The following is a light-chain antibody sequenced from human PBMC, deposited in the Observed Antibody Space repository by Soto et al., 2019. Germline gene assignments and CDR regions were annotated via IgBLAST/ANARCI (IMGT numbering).Light chain of an antibody. CDR1: SSNIGAGYD. CDR3: LSFDSSLSVV. CDR2: GNT. J-gene: IGLJ2*01. Sequence: QSVLTQPPSVSGAPGQRVTISCTGSSSNIGAGYDVHWYQQLPGRAPKLLIYGNTNRPSGVPDRFSGSKSGTSASLAITGLGADDEADYYCLSFDSSLSVVFGGGTKLTVL. V-gene: IGLV1-40*01.